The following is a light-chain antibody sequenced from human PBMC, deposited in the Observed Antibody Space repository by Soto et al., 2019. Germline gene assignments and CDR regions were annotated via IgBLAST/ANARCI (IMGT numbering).Light chain of an antibody. CDR1: KNDIGVCDF. V-gene: IGLV2-8*01. CDR2: EVV. J-gene: IGLJ1*01. Sequence: LTQPPSASGSPGQSVTISCTGTKNDIGVCDFVSWYQHHPGKAPRLIIYEVVQRPSGVPDRFSGSKSGNTASLTVSGLQAADEADYFCKSYAGSNTYVFGSGTKVTVL. CDR3: KSYAGSNTYV.